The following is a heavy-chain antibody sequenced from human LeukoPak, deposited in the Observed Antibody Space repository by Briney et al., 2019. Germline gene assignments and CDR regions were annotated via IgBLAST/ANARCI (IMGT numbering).Heavy chain of an antibody. D-gene: IGHD2-2*02. CDR3: ARASKDVVPAAILQYYYYYMDV. CDR1: GFTFSSYS. CDR2: ISSSSSYI. V-gene: IGHV3-21*01. Sequence: KTGGSLRLSCAASGFTFSSYSMNWVRQAPGKGLEWVSSISSSSSYIYYADSVKGRFTISRDNAKNSLYLQMNSLRAEDTAVYYRARASKDVVPAAILQYYYYYMDVWGKGTTVTVSS. J-gene: IGHJ6*03.